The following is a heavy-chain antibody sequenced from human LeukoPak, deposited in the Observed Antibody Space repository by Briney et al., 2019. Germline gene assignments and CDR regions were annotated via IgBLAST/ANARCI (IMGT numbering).Heavy chain of an antibody. CDR3: ARDVPSGLFDQ. Sequence: SETLSLTCTVSDASISSSPNHWGWIRQPPGKGPEWIASINYSGTTYYYPSLKSRVTISVDTSKNQFSLKLSSVTAADTAVYYCARDVPSGLFDQWGQGTLVTVSS. D-gene: IGHD3-10*01. CDR2: INYSGTT. V-gene: IGHV4-39*07. J-gene: IGHJ4*02. CDR1: DASISSSPNH.